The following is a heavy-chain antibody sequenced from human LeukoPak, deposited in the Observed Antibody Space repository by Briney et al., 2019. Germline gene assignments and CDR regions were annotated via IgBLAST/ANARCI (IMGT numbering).Heavy chain of an antibody. Sequence: GGSLRLSCAASGFTFSNAWMSWVRQAPGKGLEWVGRIKSKTDGGTTDYAAPVKGRFTISRDDSKNTLYLQMNSLKTEDTAVYYCTTRTPHSYYYDSSCLDYWGQGTLVTVSS. CDR2: IKSKTDGGTT. D-gene: IGHD3-22*01. CDR1: GFTFSNAW. J-gene: IGHJ4*02. CDR3: TTRTPHSYYYDSSCLDY. V-gene: IGHV3-15*01.